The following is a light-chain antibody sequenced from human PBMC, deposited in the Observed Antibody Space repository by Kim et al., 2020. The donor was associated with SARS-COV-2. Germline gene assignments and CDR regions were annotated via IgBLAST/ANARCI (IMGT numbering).Light chain of an antibody. Sequence: PGQKVTISCSGSSSNIGNNYVSWYQQLPGTAPILLFYDNNRRPSGIPDRFSGSKSGTSATLGITGLQTGDEADYYCGTWDSSLSAVFGGGTQLTVL. J-gene: IGLJ3*02. V-gene: IGLV1-51*01. CDR1: SSNIGNNY. CDR2: DNN. CDR3: GTWDSSLSAV.